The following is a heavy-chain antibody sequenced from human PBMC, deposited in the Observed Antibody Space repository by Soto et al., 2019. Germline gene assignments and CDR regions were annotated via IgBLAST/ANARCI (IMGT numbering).Heavy chain of an antibody. Sequence: PSETLSLTCGVSGGTVASSHWWSWVRQSPSRGLEWIGNVYHTGDTNFNPSLQSRVTFSVDKSNNQFSLRLTSVTAADTAVYFCAREIVTAGGNNYFDPWGPGTLVTVSS. D-gene: IGHD2-21*02. V-gene: IGHV4-4*02. CDR2: VYHTGDT. CDR3: AREIVTAGGNNYFDP. J-gene: IGHJ5*02. CDR1: GGTVASSHW.